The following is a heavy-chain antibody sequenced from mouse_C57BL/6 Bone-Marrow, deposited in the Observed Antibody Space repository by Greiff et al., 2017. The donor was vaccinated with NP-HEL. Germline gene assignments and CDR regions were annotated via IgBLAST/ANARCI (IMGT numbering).Heavy chain of an antibody. CDR3: ARCYYSNY. CDR2: INPGSGGT. D-gene: IGHD2-5*01. J-gene: IGHJ3*01. Sequence: VKLMESGAELVRPGTSVKVSCKASGYAFTNYLIEWVKQRPGQGLEWIGVINPGSGGTNYNEKFKGKATLTADKSSSTAYMQLSSLTSEDSAVYFCARCYYSNYWGQGTLVTVSA. V-gene: IGHV1-54*01. CDR1: GYAFTNYL.